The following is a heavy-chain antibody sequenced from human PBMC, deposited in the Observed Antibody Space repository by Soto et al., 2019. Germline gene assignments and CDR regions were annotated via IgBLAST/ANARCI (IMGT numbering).Heavy chain of an antibody. V-gene: IGHV4-59*12. J-gene: IGHJ6*02. Sequence: SETLSLTCTVSGGSISSYYWSWIRQPPGKGLEWIGYIYYSGSTNYNPSLKSRVTISVDTSKNQFSLKLSSVTAADTAVYYCARDKDYYDFSEYGMDVSGQGTTVTVSS. CDR3: ARDKDYYDFSEYGMDV. CDR2: IYYSGST. CDR1: GGSISSYY. D-gene: IGHD3-3*01.